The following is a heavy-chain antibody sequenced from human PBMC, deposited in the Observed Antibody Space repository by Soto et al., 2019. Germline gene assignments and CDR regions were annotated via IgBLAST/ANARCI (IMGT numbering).Heavy chain of an antibody. V-gene: IGHV3-30-3*01. CDR2: ISYDGSNK. D-gene: IGHD5-12*01. J-gene: IGHJ6*02. CDR1: GFTFSSYA. Sequence: GGSLRLSCAASGFTFSSYAMHWVRQAPGKGLEWVAVISYDGSNKYYADSVKGRFTISRDNSKNTLYLQMNSLRAEDTAVYYCDRDFLAAPGAATYYGMDVWGQGTMVTVSS. CDR3: DRDFLAAPGAATYYGMDV.